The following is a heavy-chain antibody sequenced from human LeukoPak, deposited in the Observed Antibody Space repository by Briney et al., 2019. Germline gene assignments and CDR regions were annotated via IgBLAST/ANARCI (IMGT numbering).Heavy chain of an antibody. CDR1: GGSFSGYY. J-gene: IGHJ3*02. CDR3: ARWKYYDRGAFDI. D-gene: IGHD3-22*01. CDR2: INHSGST. V-gene: IGHV4-34*01. Sequence: SETLSLTCAVYGGSFSGYYWSWIRQPPGKGLEWIGEINHSGSTNYNPSLKSRVTISVDTSKNQFSLKLSSVTAADTAVYYCARWKYYDRGAFDIWGQGTMVTVSS.